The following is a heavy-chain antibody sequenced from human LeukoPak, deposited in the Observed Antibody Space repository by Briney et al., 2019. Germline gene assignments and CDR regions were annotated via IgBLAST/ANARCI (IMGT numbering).Heavy chain of an antibody. D-gene: IGHD3-10*01. CDR1: GYTFTSYD. V-gene: IGHV1-8*01. CDR3: ARLYYGSGSYLLPFSYYYYMDV. J-gene: IGHJ6*03. Sequence: ASVKVSCKASGYTFTSYDINWVRQATGQGLEWMGWMNPNSGNTGYAQKFQGRVTMTTDTSTSTAYMELRSLRSDDTAVYYCARLYYGSGSYLLPFSYYYYMDVWGKGTTVTVSS. CDR2: MNPNSGNT.